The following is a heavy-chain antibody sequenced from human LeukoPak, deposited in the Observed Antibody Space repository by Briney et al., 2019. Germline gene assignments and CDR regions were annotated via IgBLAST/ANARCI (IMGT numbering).Heavy chain of an antibody. J-gene: IGHJ4*02. CDR1: GFTVSSNY. V-gene: IGHV3-11*04. Sequence: GGSLRLSCAASGFTVSSNYMSWVRQAPGKGLEWVSYIGTSGTVIYYADSVWGRFTISRDNAKNSLYLQMNSLRAEDTSVYYCARSFDFWGQGTLVTVSS. CDR2: IGTSGTVI. CDR3: ARSFDF.